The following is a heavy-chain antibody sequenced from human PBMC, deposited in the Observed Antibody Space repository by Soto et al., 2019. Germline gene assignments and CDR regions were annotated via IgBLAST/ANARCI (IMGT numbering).Heavy chain of an antibody. CDR2: IYSGGNT. CDR1: GFTVSSNY. CDR3: AREVRVRGFAFDI. Sequence: GGSLRLSCAVSGFTVSSNYMNWVRQAPGKGLEWVSFIYSGGNTYYADSVKGRFNISRDNSKNMLYPQMNSLRVEDTAVYYCAREVRVRGFAFDIWGQGTMVTVSS. D-gene: IGHD3-3*01. J-gene: IGHJ3*02. V-gene: IGHV3-66*01.